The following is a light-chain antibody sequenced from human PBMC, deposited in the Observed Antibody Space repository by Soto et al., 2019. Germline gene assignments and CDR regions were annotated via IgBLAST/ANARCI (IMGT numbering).Light chain of an antibody. Sequence: QSALTQPAPVSGSPGQSITISCAGTSSDVGGYNYVSWYQQHLGKAPRLMIYDVTNRPSGVSNRFSGSKSGNTASLTISGLQAEDEADYYCSSYTSSSSLVVFGGGTKLTVL. J-gene: IGLJ2*01. V-gene: IGLV2-14*01. CDR1: SSDVGGYNY. CDR3: SSYTSSSSLVV. CDR2: DVT.